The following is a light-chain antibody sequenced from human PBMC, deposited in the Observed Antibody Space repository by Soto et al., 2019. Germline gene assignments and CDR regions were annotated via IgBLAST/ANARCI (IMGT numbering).Light chain of an antibody. J-gene: IGLJ3*02. CDR2: EVS. CDR3: NSYAGSNNWV. Sequence: QSALTQPASVSGSPGQSITISCTGTSSDVGGYNYVSWYQQHPGKAPKLMIYEVSKRPSGVPDRFSGSKSGNTASLTVSGLQAEDEADYYCNSYAGSNNWVFXXGTKLTVL. V-gene: IGLV2-8*01. CDR1: SSDVGGYNY.